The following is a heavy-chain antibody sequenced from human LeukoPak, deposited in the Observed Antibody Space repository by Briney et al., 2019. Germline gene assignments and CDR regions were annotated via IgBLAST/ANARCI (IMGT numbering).Heavy chain of an antibody. CDR2: IYDREIT. Sequence: SETRSLTCTVSGASISSYNWSWIRQPPGKGLEWIGNIYDREITSQSPSLKSRVTISVDTSQNKLSLNLSSVTAADTAVYYCARHSRVFYGSGSYFLNSMDVWGQGTTVTVSS. CDR1: GASISSYN. CDR3: ARHSRVFYGSGSYFLNSMDV. J-gene: IGHJ6*02. D-gene: IGHD3-10*01. V-gene: IGHV4-59*08.